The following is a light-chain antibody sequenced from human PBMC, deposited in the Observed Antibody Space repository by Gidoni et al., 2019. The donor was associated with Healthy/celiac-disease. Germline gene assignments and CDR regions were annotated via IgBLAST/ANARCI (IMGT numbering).Light chain of an antibody. Sequence: DIQRTQSPSTLSASVGDRVTITCRASQSISSWLAWYQQKPGKAPKLLIYKASSLESGVPSRFSGSGSGTEFTLTISSLQPDDFATYYCQPYNSYSRTFGQGTKVEIK. CDR2: KAS. J-gene: IGKJ1*01. CDR3: QPYNSYSRT. V-gene: IGKV1-5*03. CDR1: QSISSW.